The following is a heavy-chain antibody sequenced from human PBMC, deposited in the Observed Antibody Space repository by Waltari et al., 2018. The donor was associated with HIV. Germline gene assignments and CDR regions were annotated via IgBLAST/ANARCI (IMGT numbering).Heavy chain of an antibody. CDR2: INNDETST. CDR3: ARAEGSGWHSKAFDI. J-gene: IGHJ3*02. V-gene: IGHV3-74*01. CDR1: GLTFSNYW. Sequence: EVQLVESGGGLVQPGGSLRLSCAVSGLTFSNYWMHWVRQVPGKGPVWISRINNDETSTSYEESVTGRFTISRDNANNTLYLQMNSLRAEDTAVYYCARAEGSGWHSKAFDIWGQGTMVTVSS. D-gene: IGHD6-19*01.